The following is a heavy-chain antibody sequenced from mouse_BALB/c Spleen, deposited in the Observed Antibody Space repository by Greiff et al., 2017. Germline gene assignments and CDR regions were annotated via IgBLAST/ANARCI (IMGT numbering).Heavy chain of an antibody. CDR3: ARDDYYGSSYDFDY. V-gene: IGHV2-9*02. CDR1: GFSLTSYG. D-gene: IGHD1-1*01. CDR2: IWAGGST. Sequence: VKLMESGPGLVAPSQSLSITCTVSGFSLTSYGVHWVRQPPGKGLEWLGVIWAGGSTNYNSALMSRLSISKDNSKSQVFLKMNSLQTDDTAMYYCARDDYYGSSYDFDYWGQGTTLTVSS. J-gene: IGHJ2*01.